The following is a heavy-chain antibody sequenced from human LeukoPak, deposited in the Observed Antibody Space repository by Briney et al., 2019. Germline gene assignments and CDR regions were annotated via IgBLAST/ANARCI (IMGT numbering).Heavy chain of an antibody. CDR2: INHSGST. CDR3: ARRIVVVVAATYIDY. V-gene: IGHV4-34*01. CDR1: GGSFSGYY. D-gene: IGHD2-15*01. J-gene: IGHJ4*02. Sequence: SETLSLTCAVYGGSFSGYYWSWIRQPPGKGLEWIGEINHSGSTNYNPSLKSRVTISVDTSKNQFSLKLSPVTAADTAVYYCARRIVVVVAATYIDYWGQGTLVTVSS.